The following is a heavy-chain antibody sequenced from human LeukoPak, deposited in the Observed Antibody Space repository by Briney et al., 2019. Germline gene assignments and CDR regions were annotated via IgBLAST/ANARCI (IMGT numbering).Heavy chain of an antibody. J-gene: IGHJ4*02. CDR1: GFTFSSYW. CDR2: ISGSGGST. Sequence: GGSLRLSCAASGFTFSSYWMHWVRQAPGKGLVWVGAISGSGGSTYYADSVKGRFTISGDNSKTPLYLQMNSLRAEDTAVYYCAQRRVPGGYWGRGTLVTVSA. V-gene: IGHV3-23*01. D-gene: IGHD1-1*01. CDR3: AQRRVPGGY.